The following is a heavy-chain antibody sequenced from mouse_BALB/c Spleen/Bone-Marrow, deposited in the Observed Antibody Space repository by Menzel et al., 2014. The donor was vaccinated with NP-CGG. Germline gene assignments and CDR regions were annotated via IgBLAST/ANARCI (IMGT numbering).Heavy chain of an antibody. CDR1: GFNIKDTY. CDR3: ATDSSGCLDY. D-gene: IGHD3-2*01. J-gene: IGHJ2*01. CDR2: IEPANGNT. V-gene: IGHV14-3*02. Sequence: VQLKQSGAELVKPGASVKLSCTASGFNIKDTYMHWVKQRPEQGLEWIGRIEPANGNTKYDPKFQGKATITADTSSNTAYLQLSSLTSEDTAVYYCATDSSGCLDYWGQGTTLTVSS.